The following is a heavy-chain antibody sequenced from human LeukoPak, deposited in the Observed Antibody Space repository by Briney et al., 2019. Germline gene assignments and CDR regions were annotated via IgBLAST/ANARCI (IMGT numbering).Heavy chain of an antibody. V-gene: IGHV3-30*04. Sequence: GGSLRLSCAASGFTFSSYAMSWVRQAPGKGLEWVAVISYDGSNKYYVDSVKGRFTISRDNSKNTLYLQMNSLRAEDTAVYYCARDPAGNGDLVHWGQGTLVTVSS. J-gene: IGHJ4*02. CDR3: ARDPAGNGDLVH. CDR2: ISYDGSNK. CDR1: GFTFSSYA. D-gene: IGHD4-17*01.